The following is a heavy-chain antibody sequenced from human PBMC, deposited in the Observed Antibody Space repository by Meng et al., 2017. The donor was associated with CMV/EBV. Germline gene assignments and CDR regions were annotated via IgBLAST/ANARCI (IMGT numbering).Heavy chain of an antibody. CDR1: GFTFSSYS. V-gene: IGHV3-21*01. CDR3: ARDSLYGGYYYGMDV. CDR2: ISSSSSYI. Sequence: GASLRLSCAASGFTFSSYSMNWVRQAPGKGLEWVSSISSSSSYIYYADSVKGRFTISRDNAKNSLYLQMNSLRAEDTAVYYCARDSLYGGYYYGMDVWGQGTTVTVSS. J-gene: IGHJ6*02. D-gene: IGHD2/OR15-2a*01.